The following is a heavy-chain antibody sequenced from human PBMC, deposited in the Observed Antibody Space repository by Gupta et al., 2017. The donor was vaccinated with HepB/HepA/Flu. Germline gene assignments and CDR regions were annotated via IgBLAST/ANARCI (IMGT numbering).Heavy chain of an antibody. J-gene: IGHJ4*02. V-gene: IGHV5-51*01. Sequence: EVQLVQSGAEVKKPGESLKISCKGSGYSFTSYWIGWVRQMPGKGLEWMGIIYPGDSDTRYSPSFQGQVTISADKSISTAYLQWSSLKASDTAMYYCARVLIPKGDFSYFDYWGQGTLVTVSA. CDR3: ARVLIPKGDFSYFDY. CDR2: IYPGDSDT. CDR1: GYSFTSYW. D-gene: IGHD3-3*01.